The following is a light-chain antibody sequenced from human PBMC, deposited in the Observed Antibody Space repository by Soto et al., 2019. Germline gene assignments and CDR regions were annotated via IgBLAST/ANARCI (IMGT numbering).Light chain of an antibody. CDR1: SSDVGGYDY. V-gene: IGLV2-14*01. J-gene: IGLJ1*01. CDR2: EVS. Sequence: QSVLTQPASVSGSPGQSITISCTGTSSDVGGYDYVSWYQIHPGKAPKLMVFEVSNRPSGVSYRFSGSKSGNTASLTISGLQAEDEADYFCGSYSLSTAYLFGTGTKVTVL. CDR3: GSYSLSTAYL.